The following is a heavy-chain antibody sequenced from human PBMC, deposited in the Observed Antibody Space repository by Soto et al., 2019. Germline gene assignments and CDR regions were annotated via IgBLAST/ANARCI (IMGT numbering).Heavy chain of an antibody. CDR3: AKDILRGSPKLAYSSIGRYYYGMDV. J-gene: IGHJ6*02. CDR1: GFTFSSYA. CDR2: ISGSGGST. V-gene: IGHV3-23*01. Sequence: PGGSLRLSCAASGFTFSSYAMSWVRQAPGKXLEWVSAISGSGGSTYYADSVKGRFTISRDNSKNTLYLQMNSLRAEDTAVYYCAKDILRGSPKLAYSSIGRYYYGMDVWGQGTTVTVSS. D-gene: IGHD6-13*01.